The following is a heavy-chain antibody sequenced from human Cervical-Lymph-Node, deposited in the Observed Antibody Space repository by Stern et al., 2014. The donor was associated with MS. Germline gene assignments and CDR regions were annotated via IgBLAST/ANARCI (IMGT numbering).Heavy chain of an antibody. Sequence: MQLVESGGGVVQPGRSLRLSCEASGLTFKRHTFHWVRQAPGKGLEWVAIIRQDGVNKHYAASVEGRFTISRDNSTNTLRLHMSSLRFEDSALYYCVSGSDNIFHAFDIWGQGTRVTVSP. CDR2: IRQDGVNK. V-gene: IGHV3-30*04. D-gene: IGHD1-26*01. CDR1: GLTFKRHT. CDR3: VSGSDNIFHAFDI. J-gene: IGHJ3*02.